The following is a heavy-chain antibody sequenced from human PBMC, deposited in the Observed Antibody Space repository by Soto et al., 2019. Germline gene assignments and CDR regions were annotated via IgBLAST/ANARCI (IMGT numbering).Heavy chain of an antibody. V-gene: IGHV1-3*01. CDR3: ARNAIGHPKYLDY. J-gene: IGHJ4*02. CDR1: GCTFIYSA. Sequence: ASVKVSCKASGCTFIYSAMHWVRQAPGQRLEWMAWINAGNGNTKYSQTFKGRVTMTRDTTANIVYMEMSSLRPEDTAIYYCARNAIGHPKYLDYWGQGTQVTVSS. CDR2: INAGNGNT. D-gene: IGHD2-21*01.